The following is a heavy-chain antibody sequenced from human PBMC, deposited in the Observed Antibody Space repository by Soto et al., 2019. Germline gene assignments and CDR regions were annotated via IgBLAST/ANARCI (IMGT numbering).Heavy chain of an antibody. J-gene: IGHJ5*02. CDR3: AKGDSSGPRLNNLFDP. CDR2: ISWNSGSI. Sequence: ESGGGLVQPGRSLRLSCAASGFTFDDYAMHWVRQAPGKGLEWVSGISWNSGSIGYADSVKGRFTISRDNAKNSLYLQMNILRADDTALYYCAKGDSSGPRLNNLFDPWGQGTLVTVSS. D-gene: IGHD3-22*01. V-gene: IGHV3-9*01. CDR1: GFTFDDYA.